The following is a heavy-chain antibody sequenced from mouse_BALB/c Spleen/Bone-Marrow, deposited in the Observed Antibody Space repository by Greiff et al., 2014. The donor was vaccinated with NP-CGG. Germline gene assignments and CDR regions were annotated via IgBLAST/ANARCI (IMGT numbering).Heavy chain of an antibody. J-gene: IGHJ3*01. V-gene: IGHV14-4*02. D-gene: IGHD4-1*01. CDR3: NAGETGLSAY. CDR2: IDPENGDT. CDR1: GFNIKDYY. Sequence: VQLQQSGAELVRSGASVKLSCTASGFNIKDYYMHWVKQRPEQGLEWIGWIDPENGDTEYAPKFQGKATMTADTSSNTAYLQLSSLTSEDTAVYYCNAGETGLSAYWGQGTLVTVSA.